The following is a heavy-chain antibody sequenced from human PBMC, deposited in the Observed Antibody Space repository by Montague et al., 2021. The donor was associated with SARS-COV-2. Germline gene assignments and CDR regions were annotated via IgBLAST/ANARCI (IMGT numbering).Heavy chain of an antibody. J-gene: IGHJ6*02. CDR2: TSGSGVRR. CDR3: AKDTATIRIAVALMDV. D-gene: IGHD6-19*01. CDR1: GFIFSNYA. Sequence: SLRLSCAASGFIFSNYAMTWVRQAPAKGLEWVSTTSGSGVRRDYADSVKGRFTISRDSSKNTLYLQMNSLRVEDTAVYYCAKDTATIRIAVALMDVWGQGTTVIVSS. V-gene: IGHV3-23*01.